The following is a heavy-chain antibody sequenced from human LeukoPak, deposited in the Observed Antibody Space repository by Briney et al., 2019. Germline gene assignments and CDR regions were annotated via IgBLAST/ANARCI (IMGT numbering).Heavy chain of an antibody. Sequence: GGSLRLSCAASGFTFSNYWMSWVRQAPGRGLEWVANINQDGSVKYYVDSVKGRFTISRDNAKNSQYLQMNSLRVEDTAVYYCARKGYSSSSLDYWGQGTLVTVSS. CDR3: ARKGYSSSSLDY. CDR1: GFTFSNYW. CDR2: INQDGSVK. V-gene: IGHV3-7*01. D-gene: IGHD6-6*01. J-gene: IGHJ4*02.